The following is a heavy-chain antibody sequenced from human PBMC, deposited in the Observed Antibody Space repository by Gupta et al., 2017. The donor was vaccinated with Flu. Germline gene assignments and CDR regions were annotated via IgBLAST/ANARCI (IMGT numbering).Heavy chain of an antibody. CDR2: IKEDGSDK. CDR3: ARHGSHHFNY. V-gene: IGHV3-7*01. J-gene: IGHJ4*02. D-gene: IGHD5-12*01. CDR1: GLTFGNDW. Sequence: SCAAPGLTFGNDWMAWFRQAPGKGLEGVANIKEDGSDKYYMDSVTGRFTISRDNAKSSLYLQMNSLRVEDTAVYYCARHGSHHFNYWGQGTLVTVSS.